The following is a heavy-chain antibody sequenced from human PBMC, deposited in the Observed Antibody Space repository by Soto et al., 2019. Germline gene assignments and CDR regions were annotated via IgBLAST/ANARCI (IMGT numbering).Heavy chain of an antibody. V-gene: IGHV4-39*01. CDR1: GGSISSSSYY. Sequence: SETLSLTCTVSGGSISSSSYYWGWIRQPPGKGLEWIGSIYYSESTYYNPSLKSRVTISVDTSKNQFSLKLSSVTAADTAVYYCARGRAGCTNGVCYREFDYWGQGTLVTVSS. D-gene: IGHD2-8*01. CDR3: ARGRAGCTNGVCYREFDY. J-gene: IGHJ4*02. CDR2: IYYSEST.